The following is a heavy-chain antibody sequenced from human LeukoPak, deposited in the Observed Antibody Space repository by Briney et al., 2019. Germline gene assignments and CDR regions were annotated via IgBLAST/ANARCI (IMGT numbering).Heavy chain of an antibody. J-gene: IGHJ4*02. D-gene: IGHD3-10*01. V-gene: IGHV1-18*04. Sequence: SVKVSCKASGYTFTSYGISWVRQARGQGLEWMGWISAYNGNTNYAQKLQGRVTMTTDTSTGTAYMELRSLRSDDTAVYYCARDRTYYYGSWSDYWGQGTLVTVSS. CDR3: ARDRTYYYGSWSDY. CDR2: ISAYNGNT. CDR1: GYTFTSYG.